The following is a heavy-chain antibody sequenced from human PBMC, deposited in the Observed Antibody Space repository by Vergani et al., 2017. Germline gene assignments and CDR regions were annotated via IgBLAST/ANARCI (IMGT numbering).Heavy chain of an antibody. V-gene: IGHV3-23*04. D-gene: IGHD3-9*01. CDR3: ATNFDWLLYGCENWYFDL. CDR2: ISGSGGST. Sequence: EVQLVESGGGLVQPGGSLRLSCAASGFTFSSYAMSWVRQAPGKGLEWVSAISGSGGSTYYADSVKGRFTISRDNSKNTLYLQMNSLRAEDTAVYYCATNFDWLLYGCENWYFDLWGRGTLVTVSS. J-gene: IGHJ2*01. CDR1: GFTFSSYA.